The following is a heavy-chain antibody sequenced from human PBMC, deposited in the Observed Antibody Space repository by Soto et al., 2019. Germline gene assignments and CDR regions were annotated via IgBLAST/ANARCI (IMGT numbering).Heavy chain of an antibody. V-gene: IGHV3-7*01. CDR3: ARDHIDGWKFDY. CDR2: IRQDGNEN. J-gene: IGHJ4*02. CDR1: GFTFSNSC. Sequence: PGGSLKLSCAAIGFTFSNSCMSWVRKDPGKGLEWVANIRQDGNENYYVDSVKGRFTTSRDNTKNSFYLQMNRLRAEDTAVYYCARDHIDGWKFDYWGRGTLVTVSS. D-gene: IGHD6-19*01.